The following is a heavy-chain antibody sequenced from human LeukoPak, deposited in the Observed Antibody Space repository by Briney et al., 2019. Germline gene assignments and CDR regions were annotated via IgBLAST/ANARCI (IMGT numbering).Heavy chain of an antibody. J-gene: IGHJ6*03. V-gene: IGHV1-69*01. CDR3: ARDPRRDGPRTYYYMDV. CDR1: GGTFSSYA. Sequence: GSSVKVSCKASGGTFSSYAISWVRQAPGQGLEWMGGIIPIFGTANYAQKFHGRVTITADESTSTAYMELSSLRSEDTAVYYCARDPRRDGPRTYYYMDVWGKGTTVTVSS. D-gene: IGHD5-24*01. CDR2: IIPIFGTA.